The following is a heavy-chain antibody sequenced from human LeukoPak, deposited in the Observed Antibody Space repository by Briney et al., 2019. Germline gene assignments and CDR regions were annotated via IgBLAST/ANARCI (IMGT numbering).Heavy chain of an antibody. D-gene: IGHD4-17*01. CDR3: ARGSYGDYGY. Sequence: EGSLRLSCAASGFTFSRYAMNWVRQAPGKGLEWVSSISTSSSYIYYAASVKGRFTISRDNARNSLYLQMNSLRVDDTAVYYCARGSYGDYGYWGQGTLVTVSS. V-gene: IGHV3-21*01. J-gene: IGHJ4*02. CDR1: GFTFSRYA. CDR2: ISTSSSYI.